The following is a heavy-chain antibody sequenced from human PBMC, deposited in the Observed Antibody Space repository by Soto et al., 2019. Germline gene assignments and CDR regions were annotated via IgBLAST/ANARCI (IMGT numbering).Heavy chain of an antibody. V-gene: IGHV3-48*01. D-gene: IGHD7-27*01. Sequence: EVQLVESGGGLVQPGGSLRLSCATSGFILSDCAMNWVRQAPGKGLEWVSYISSSSSVIDYADSVKGRFTVSRANARNSLYLQMNSLRAEDTAVYYCARDLSWGSNWYYYMDVWGKGTTVTVS. CDR1: GFILSDCA. CDR3: ARDLSWGSNWYYYMDV. CDR2: ISSSSSVI. J-gene: IGHJ6*03.